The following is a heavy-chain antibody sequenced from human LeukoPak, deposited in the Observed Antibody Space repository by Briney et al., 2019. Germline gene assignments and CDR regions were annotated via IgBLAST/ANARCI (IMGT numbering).Heavy chain of an antibody. D-gene: IGHD6-19*01. CDR3: AKNNRQWLVQFAFDI. CDR2: ISYDGSNK. Sequence: PGRSLRLSCAASGFTFSSYGVHWVRQAPGKGLEWVAVISYDGSNKYYADSVKGRFTISRDNSKNTLYLQMNSLRAEDTAVYYCAKNNRQWLVQFAFDIWGQGTMVTVSS. J-gene: IGHJ3*02. V-gene: IGHV3-30*18. CDR1: GFTFSSYG.